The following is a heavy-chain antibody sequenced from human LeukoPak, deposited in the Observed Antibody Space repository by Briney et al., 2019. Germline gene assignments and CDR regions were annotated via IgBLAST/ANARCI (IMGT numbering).Heavy chain of an antibody. Sequence: SETLSLTCTVSGYSISSGHYWGWIRQPPGKGLEWIGSIYHGETTYYNPSLKTRLTISLDTSKNQFSLRLSSVTAADTAVYYCASNWSDFDYWGQGILVTVSS. CDR2: IYHGETT. CDR1: GYSISSGHY. J-gene: IGHJ4*02. CDR3: ASNWSDFDY. D-gene: IGHD1-1*01. V-gene: IGHV4-38-2*02.